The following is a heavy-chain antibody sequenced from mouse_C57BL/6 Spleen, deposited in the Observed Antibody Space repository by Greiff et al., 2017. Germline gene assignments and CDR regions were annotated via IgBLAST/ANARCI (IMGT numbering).Heavy chain of an antibody. D-gene: IGHD4-1*01. CDR1: GYTFTSYW. J-gene: IGHJ4*01. CDR2: IYPGSGST. V-gene: IGHV1-55*01. Sequence: QVQLQQPGAELVKPGASVKMSCKASGYTFTSYWITWVKQRPGQGLEWIGDIYPGSGSTNYNEKFKSKATLTVDTSSSTAYMQLSSLTSEDSAVYYCARRKLGRRADYAMDYWGQGTSVTVSS. CDR3: ARRKLGRRADYAMDY.